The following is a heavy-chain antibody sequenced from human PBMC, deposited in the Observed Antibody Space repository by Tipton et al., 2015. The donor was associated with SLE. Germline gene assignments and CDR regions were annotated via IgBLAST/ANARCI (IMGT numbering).Heavy chain of an antibody. CDR2: VFSSGTT. V-gene: IGHV4-31*03. Sequence: TLSLTCTVSGGSIRSDDYYWTWIRQHPGKGLEWIGYVFSSGTTYYNPSLKGRLSLSLDTSQNQLSLKLSSVTSADTAVCYCARYFYDSSGVCLFDFWGQGTLVTVSS. CDR1: GGSIRSDDYY. D-gene: IGHD3-22*01. CDR3: ARYFYDSSGVCLFDF. J-gene: IGHJ4*02.